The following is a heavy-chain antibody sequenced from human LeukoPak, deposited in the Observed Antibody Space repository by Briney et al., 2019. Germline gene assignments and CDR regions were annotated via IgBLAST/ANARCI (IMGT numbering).Heavy chain of an antibody. V-gene: IGHV3-30*04. CDR2: ISYDGSNK. CDR3: ARDSGYSYGREYFQH. D-gene: IGHD5-18*01. Sequence: PGGSLRLSCAASGFTFSSYAMHWVRQAPGKGLEWVAVISYDGSNKYYADSVKGRFTISRDNSKNTLYLQMNSLRAEDTAVYYCARDSGYSYGREYFQHWGQGTLVTVSS. CDR1: GFTFSSYA. J-gene: IGHJ1*01.